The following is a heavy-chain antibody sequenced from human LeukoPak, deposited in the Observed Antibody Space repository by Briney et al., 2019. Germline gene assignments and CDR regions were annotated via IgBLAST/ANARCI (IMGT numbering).Heavy chain of an antibody. CDR2: IYHSGYS. CDR1: GGSISSGGYY. D-gene: IGHD3-10*01. J-gene: IGHJ6*02. Sequence: PSQTLSLTCTVSGGSISSGGYYWTWIRQHPGKGLEWIGYIYHSGYSNYNPSLRSRVTISVDTSKNQFSLKLSSVTAADTAVYYCARWNSGFGDATTDHGLDVWGQGATVTVSS. CDR3: ARWNSGFGDATTDHGLDV. V-gene: IGHV4-31*03.